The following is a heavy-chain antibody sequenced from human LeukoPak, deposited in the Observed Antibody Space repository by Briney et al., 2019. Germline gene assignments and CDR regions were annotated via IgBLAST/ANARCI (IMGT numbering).Heavy chain of an antibody. CDR3: AKGGRFLEWLLYSFDY. V-gene: IGHV3-23*01. J-gene: IGHJ4*02. D-gene: IGHD3-3*01. CDR1: GFTFRSYA. Sequence: GGSLRLSCAASGFTFRSYAINWVRQAPGEGLEWVSAISGSGGSTYYADSVKGRFTISRDNSKNTLYLQMNSLRAEDTAVYYCAKGGRFLEWLLYSFDYWGQGTLVTVSS. CDR2: ISGSGGST.